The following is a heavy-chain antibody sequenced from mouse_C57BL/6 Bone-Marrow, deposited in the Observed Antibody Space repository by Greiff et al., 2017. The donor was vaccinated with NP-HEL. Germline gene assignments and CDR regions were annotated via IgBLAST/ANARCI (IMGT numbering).Heavy chain of an antibody. Sequence: EVQLQQSGGDLVKPGGSLKLSCAASGFTFSSYGMSWVRQTPDKRLEWVATISSGGSYTYYPDSVKGRFTISRDNAKNTLYLQMSSLKSEDTAMYYCARLAITTTGVYFDYWGQGTTLTVSS. J-gene: IGHJ2*01. V-gene: IGHV5-6*01. CDR3: ARLAITTTGVYFDY. D-gene: IGHD2-4*01. CDR2: ISSGGSYT. CDR1: GFTFSSYG.